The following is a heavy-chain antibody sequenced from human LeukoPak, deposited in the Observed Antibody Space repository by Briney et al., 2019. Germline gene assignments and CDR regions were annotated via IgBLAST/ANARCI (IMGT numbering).Heavy chain of an antibody. CDR3: ARDPAIYYYYGMDV. D-gene: IGHD2-2*01. CDR2: LNTNTGNP. CDR1: GYTFTSYA. Sequence: ASVKVSCKASGYTFTSYAMNWVRQAPGQGLEWMGWLNTNTGNPTYAQGFTGRFVFSLDTSVSTAYLQISSLKAEDTAVYYCARDPAIYYYYGMDVWGQGTTVTVSS. J-gene: IGHJ6*02. V-gene: IGHV7-4-1*02.